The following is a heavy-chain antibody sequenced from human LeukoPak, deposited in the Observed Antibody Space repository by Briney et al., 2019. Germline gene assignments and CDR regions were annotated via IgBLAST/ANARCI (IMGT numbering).Heavy chain of an antibody. V-gene: IGHV4-34*01. Sequence: PGGSLRLSCAASGFTFSSYWMSWVRQPPGKGLEWIGEINHSGSTNYNPSLKSRVTISVDTSKNQFSLKLRSVTAADTAVYYCARVTGYMIEDYFDYWGQGILVTVSS. J-gene: IGHJ4*02. CDR2: INHSGST. CDR3: ARVTGYMIEDYFDY. CDR1: GFTFSSYW. D-gene: IGHD3-9*01.